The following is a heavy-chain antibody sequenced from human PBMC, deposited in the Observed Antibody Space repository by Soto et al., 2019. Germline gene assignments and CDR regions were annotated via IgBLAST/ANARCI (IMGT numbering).Heavy chain of an antibody. CDR1: GGSISSSSYY. J-gene: IGHJ4*02. Sequence: PSETLSLTCTVSGGSISSSSYYWGWIRQPPGKGLEWIGIIYYSGITYYNPSLKSRVTISVDTSKNQFSLTLSSVTAADTAVYYCARKGSTSYPASDYYFDYWGQGTLVTVSS. CDR2: IYYSGIT. D-gene: IGHD6-6*01. V-gene: IGHV4-39*01. CDR3: ARKGSTSYPASDYYFDY.